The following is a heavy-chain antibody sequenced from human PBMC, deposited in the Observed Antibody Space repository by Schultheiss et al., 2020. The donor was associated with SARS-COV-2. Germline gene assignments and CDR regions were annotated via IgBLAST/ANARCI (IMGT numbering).Heavy chain of an antibody. J-gene: IGHJ4*02. CDR3: ARDLAVAGNPFDY. CDR1: GFTFSSYA. Sequence: GGSLRLSCAASGFTFSSYAMHWVRQAPGKGLEWVAVISYDGSNKYYADSVKGRFTISRDNSKNTLYLQMNSLRAEDTAVYYCARDLAVAGNPFDYWGQGTLVTVSS. V-gene: IGHV3-30*01. D-gene: IGHD6-19*01. CDR2: ISYDGSNK.